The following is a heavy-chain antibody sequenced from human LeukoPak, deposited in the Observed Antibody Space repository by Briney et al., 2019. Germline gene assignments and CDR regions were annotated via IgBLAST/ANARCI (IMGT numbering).Heavy chain of an antibody. CDR1: GFTFSSYG. V-gene: IGHV3-30*03. D-gene: IGHD1-26*01. Sequence: PGGSLRLSCAASGFTFSSYGMHWVRQAPGKGLEWVAVISYDGSNKYYADSVKGRFTISRDNSKNTLYLQMNSLRAEDTAVYYCARESGYYYGMDVWGQGTTVTVSS. CDR3: ARESGYYYGMDV. J-gene: IGHJ6*02. CDR2: ISYDGSNK.